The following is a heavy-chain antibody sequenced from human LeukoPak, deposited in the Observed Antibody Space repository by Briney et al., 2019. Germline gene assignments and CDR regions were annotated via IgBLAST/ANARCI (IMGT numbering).Heavy chain of an antibody. CDR2: ISSSSSTI. D-gene: IGHD5-18*01. V-gene: IGHV3-48*02. CDR3: ARVSGGYSYGYSAFDI. Sequence: GGSLRLSCAASGFTFSSYSMNCVRQAPGKGLEWVSYISSSSSTIYYADSVKGRFTISRDNAKNSLYLQMNSLRDEDTAVYYCARVSGGYSYGYSAFDIWGQGTMVTVPS. CDR1: GFTFSSYS. J-gene: IGHJ3*02.